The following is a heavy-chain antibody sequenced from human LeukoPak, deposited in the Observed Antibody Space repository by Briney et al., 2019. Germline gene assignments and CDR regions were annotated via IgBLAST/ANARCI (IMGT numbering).Heavy chain of an antibody. CDR3: ARDRDSSGYYWLAAFDI. CDR2: ISYDGSNK. V-gene: IGHV3-30-3*01. D-gene: IGHD3-22*01. Sequence: GGSLRLSCAASGFTFSSYAMRWVRQAPGKGLEWVAVISYDGSNKYYADSVKGRFTISRDNSKNTLYLQMNSLRAEDTAVYYCARDRDSSGYYWLAAFDIWGQGTMVTVSS. J-gene: IGHJ3*02. CDR1: GFTFSSYA.